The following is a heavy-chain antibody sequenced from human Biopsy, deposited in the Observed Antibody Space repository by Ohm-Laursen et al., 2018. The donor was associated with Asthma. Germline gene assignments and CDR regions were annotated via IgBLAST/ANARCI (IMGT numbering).Heavy chain of an antibody. CDR3: ASRGGDFWSGYYMDY. CDR2: VSYDGGVV. Sequence: SLRLSCTASGFVFRSHAMHWVRQAPGKGLEWVAVVSYDGGVVHYADSVKGRFTISRDNPMKRLYLQMSSLTAEDTAVYYCASRGGDFWSGYYMDYWGQGTLVTVSS. J-gene: IGHJ4*02. D-gene: IGHD3-3*01. V-gene: IGHV3-30*03. CDR1: GFVFRSHA.